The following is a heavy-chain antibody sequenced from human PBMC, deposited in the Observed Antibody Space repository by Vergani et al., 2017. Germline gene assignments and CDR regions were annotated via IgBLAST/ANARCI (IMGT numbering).Heavy chain of an antibody. CDR1: GGSMSGYY. CDR2: MYHSGST. J-gene: IGHJ5*02. Sequence: QVRLQESGPGLVKPSETLSLTCSVSGGSMSGYYWSWIRQPPGKELEWIGYMYHSGSTNYNPSLETRVTISGDTSKNQFSLKLNSVTAADTAVYYCWRVADFYGVGSRLLDLWGQGILVTVSS. CDR3: WRVADFYGVGSRLLDL. V-gene: IGHV4-59*01. D-gene: IGHD3-10*01.